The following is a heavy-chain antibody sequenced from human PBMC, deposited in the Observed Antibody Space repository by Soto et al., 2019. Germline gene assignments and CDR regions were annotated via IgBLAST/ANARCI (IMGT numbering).Heavy chain of an antibody. J-gene: IGHJ4*02. Sequence: GGSLRLSCAASGFTFSNAWMSWVRQAPGKGLEWVGRIKSKTDGGTTDYAAPVKGRFTISRDDSKNTLYLQMNSLKTEDTAVYYCTTAYRITIFGVADDFDYWGQGTLVTVSS. CDR1: GFTFSNAW. D-gene: IGHD3-3*01. CDR2: IKSKTDGGTT. CDR3: TTAYRITIFGVADDFDY. V-gene: IGHV3-15*01.